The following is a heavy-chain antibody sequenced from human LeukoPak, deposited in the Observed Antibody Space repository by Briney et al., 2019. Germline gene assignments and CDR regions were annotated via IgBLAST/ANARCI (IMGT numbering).Heavy chain of an antibody. CDR1: GGSISSSSYY. J-gene: IGHJ3*02. V-gene: IGHV4-39*07. CDR2: IYYSGST. D-gene: IGHD3-9*01. Sequence: SETLSLTYTVSGGSISSSSYYWGWIRQPPGKGLEWIGSIYYSGSTYYNPSLKSRVTISVDTSKNQFSLKLSSVTAADTAVYYCARVQKARAIFLRAFDIWGQGTMVTVSS. CDR3: ARVQKARAIFLRAFDI.